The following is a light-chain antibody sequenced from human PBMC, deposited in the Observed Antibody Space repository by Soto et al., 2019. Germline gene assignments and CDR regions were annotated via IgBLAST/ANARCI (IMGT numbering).Light chain of an antibody. CDR1: SSDVGVYNY. Sequence: QSALTQPPSVSGAPGQRVTISCTGTSSDVGVYNYVSWYQQYPGKAPKIMIYDVSKRPSGVPDRFSGSKSDNTASLTISGLQAEDEADYYCCSYAGSYTFVFGIGTKVTVL. CDR2: DVS. J-gene: IGLJ1*01. V-gene: IGLV2-11*01. CDR3: CSYAGSYTFV.